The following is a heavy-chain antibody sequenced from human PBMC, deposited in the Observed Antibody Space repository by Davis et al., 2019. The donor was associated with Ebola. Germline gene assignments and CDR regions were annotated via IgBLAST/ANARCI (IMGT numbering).Heavy chain of an antibody. J-gene: IGHJ4*02. CDR2: ISSSSNYI. CDR1: GFTFSSNS. CDR3: ARHGGSGYYYSPDY. Sequence: PGGSLRLSCAASGFTFSSNSMNWVRQAPGKGLEWVSFISSSSNYIYYADSVKGRFTVSRDNAKNSLYLQMNSLRAEDTAVYYCARHGGSGYYYSPDYWGQGTLVTVSS. V-gene: IGHV3-21*01. D-gene: IGHD3-10*01.